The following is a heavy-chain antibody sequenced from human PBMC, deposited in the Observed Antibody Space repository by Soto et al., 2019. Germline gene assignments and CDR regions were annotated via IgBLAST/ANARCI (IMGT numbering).Heavy chain of an antibody. Sequence: GGSLRLSCAASGFTFSSYAMHWVRQAPGKGLEWVAVISYDGSNKYYADSVKGRFTISRDNSKNTLYLQMNSLRAEDTAVYYCARVSYYDSSVHLGYWGQGTLVTVSS. V-gene: IGHV3-30-3*01. CDR2: ISYDGSNK. D-gene: IGHD3-22*01. CDR3: ARVSYYDSSVHLGY. CDR1: GFTFSSYA. J-gene: IGHJ4*02.